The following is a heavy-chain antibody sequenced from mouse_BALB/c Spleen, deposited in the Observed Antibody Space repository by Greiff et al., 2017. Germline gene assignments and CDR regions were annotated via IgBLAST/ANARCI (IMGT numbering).Heavy chain of an antibody. Sequence: VQLQESGAELARPGASVKLSCKASGYTFTSYWMQWVQQRPGQGLEWIGAIYPGDGDTRYTQKFKGKATLTADKSSSTAYMQLSSLASEDSAVYYCAREGYGPMDYWGQGTSVTVSS. CDR2: IYPGDGDT. D-gene: IGHD1-1*02. J-gene: IGHJ4*01. V-gene: IGHV1-87*01. CDR3: AREGYGPMDY. CDR1: GYTFTSYW.